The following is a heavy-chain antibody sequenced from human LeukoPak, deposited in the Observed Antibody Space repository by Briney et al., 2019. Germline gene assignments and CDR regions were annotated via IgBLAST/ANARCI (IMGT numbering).Heavy chain of an antibody. CDR3: ASWGYSGSYYPNYYYYYMDV. J-gene: IGHJ6*03. D-gene: IGHD1-26*01. V-gene: IGHV3-11*04. CDR1: GFTFSDYY. CDR2: ISSSGSTI. Sequence: GGSLRLSCAASGFTFSDYYMSWIRQAPGKGLEWVSYISSSGSTIYYADSVKGRFTISRDNAKNSLYLQMNSLRAEDTAVYYCASWGYSGSYYPNYYYYYMDVWGKGTTVTISS.